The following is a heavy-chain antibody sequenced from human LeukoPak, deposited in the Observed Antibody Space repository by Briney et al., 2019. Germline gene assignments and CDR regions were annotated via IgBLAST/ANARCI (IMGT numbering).Heavy chain of an antibody. CDR2: IYYSGST. V-gene: IGHV4-59*12. J-gene: IGHJ6*02. D-gene: IGHD2-2*01. CDR3: ARGSRCSSTSCYYNYYYYYGMDV. Sequence: SETLSLTCGVSGGSFNDYYWTWIRQPPGKGLEWIGYIYYSGSTNYNPSLKSRVTISVDTSKNQFSLKLSSVTAADTAVYYCARGSRCSSTSCYYNYYYYYGMDVWGQGTTVTVSS. CDR1: GGSFNDYY.